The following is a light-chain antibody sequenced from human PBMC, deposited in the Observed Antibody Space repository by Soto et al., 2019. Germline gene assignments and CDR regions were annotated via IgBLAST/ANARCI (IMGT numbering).Light chain of an antibody. J-gene: IGKJ5*01. Sequence: EIVLTQSPGTLSLSPGKRATLSCRASQSISSSYLAWYQQRPGRAPRLLIYGASNRATGIPARFSGRGPGTDFTLTISSLEPEDFAVYYCQQRSNWRITFGQGTRLEIK. V-gene: IGKV3D-11*02. CDR1: QSISSSY. CDR3: QQRSNWRIT. CDR2: GAS.